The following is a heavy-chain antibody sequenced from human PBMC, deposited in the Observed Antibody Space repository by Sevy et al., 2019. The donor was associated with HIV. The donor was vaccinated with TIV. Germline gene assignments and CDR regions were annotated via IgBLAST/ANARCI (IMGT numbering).Heavy chain of an antibody. CDR3: ASDLEFYDYGDYGPAFMPDY. V-gene: IGHV3-33*01. D-gene: IGHD4-17*01. CDR1: GFTFSTYG. J-gene: IGHJ4*02. Sequence: GGSLRLSCPASGFTFSTYGMHWVRQAPGKGLEWVAVMWFAGSDTYYADSVKGRFTISRDIAKNTLHLQMNSLRAEDTAVYYCASDLEFYDYGDYGPAFMPDYWGQGTLVTVSS. CDR2: MWFAGSDT.